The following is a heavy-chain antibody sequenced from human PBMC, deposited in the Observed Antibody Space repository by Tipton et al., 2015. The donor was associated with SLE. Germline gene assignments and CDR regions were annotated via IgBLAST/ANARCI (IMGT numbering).Heavy chain of an antibody. J-gene: IGHJ4*02. D-gene: IGHD6-19*01. Sequence: TLSLTCTVSGGSISNYYWSWIRQPAGQGLEGIGRIYTSGSTNYNPSLKSRVTMSVDTSKNQFSLKLSSVTAADTAVYYCAGEHPVAGPFDYWGQGTLVTVSS. CDR3: AGEHPVAGPFDY. CDR2: IYTSGST. V-gene: IGHV4-4*07. CDR1: GGSISNYY.